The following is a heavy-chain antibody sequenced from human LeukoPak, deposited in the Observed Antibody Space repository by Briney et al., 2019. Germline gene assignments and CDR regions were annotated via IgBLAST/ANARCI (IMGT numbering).Heavy chain of an antibody. D-gene: IGHD3-22*01. V-gene: IGHV3-72*01. CDR1: RFTFSDHY. J-gene: IGHJ3*02. CDR3: ARVGDYYDTRGFSSDAFDI. CDR2: IRNRAKSYTT. Sequence: GGSLRLSCAASRFTFSDHYMDWVRQAPGKGLEWVARIRNRAKSYTTQYAQSVKDRFTISRDDSRNSVYLQMNSLKTEDTAVYFCARVGDYYDTRGFSSDAFDIWGLGTMVTVSS.